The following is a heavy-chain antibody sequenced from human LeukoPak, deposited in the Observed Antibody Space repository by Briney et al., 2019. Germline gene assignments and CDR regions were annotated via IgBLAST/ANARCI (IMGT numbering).Heavy chain of an antibody. Sequence: ASDKVSCKASRYSLTRYYIHWVRQAPRGPIEWTGWNNPNPVDPYHAQKSQRRFTMTRDSSINPASMELTSLPSDHTALYCCATGRRHFVWKDAFDVWGQGTMVTVSA. CDR2: NNPNPVDP. V-gene: IGHV1-2*02. CDR1: RYSLTRYY. J-gene: IGHJ3*01. CDR3: ATGRRHFVWKDAFDV. D-gene: IGHD2-8*01.